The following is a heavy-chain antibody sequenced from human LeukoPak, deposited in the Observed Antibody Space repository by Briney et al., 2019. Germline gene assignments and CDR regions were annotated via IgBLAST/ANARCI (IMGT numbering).Heavy chain of an antibody. D-gene: IGHD2-2*01. CDR1: GYRFTSYW. CDR2: IYSDDSDT. J-gene: IGHJ4*02. Sequence: GESLKISCKGSGYRFTSYWIGWVRQMPGKGLEWMVIIYSDDSDTRYSPSFQGQVTISADKSISTAYLQWSSLKASDTAMYYCAIGGDSSTSCYRCFNYWGQGTLVAVSS. CDR3: AIGGDSSTSCYRCFNY. V-gene: IGHV5-51*01.